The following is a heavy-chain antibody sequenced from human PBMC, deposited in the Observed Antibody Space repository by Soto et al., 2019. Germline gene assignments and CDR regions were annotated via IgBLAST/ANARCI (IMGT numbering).Heavy chain of an antibody. Sequence: QVQLVQSGAEVKKPGASVKVSCKASGYTFATYGLSWVRQAPGQGLEWMGWISAYNGNTNYAQKLQGRVTMTTDTSRSTAYMGLGSGGSDDPAVYYCARDEGFGRLSCWGQGPLVTVSS. CDR1: GYTFATYG. CDR3: ARDEGFGRLSC. V-gene: IGHV1-18*01. CDR2: ISAYNGNT. J-gene: IGHJ4*02. D-gene: IGHD3-10*01.